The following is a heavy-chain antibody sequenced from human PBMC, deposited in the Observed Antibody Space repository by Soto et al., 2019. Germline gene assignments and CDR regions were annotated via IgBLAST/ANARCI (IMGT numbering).Heavy chain of an antibody. CDR1: GASTSDSY. V-gene: IGHV4-59*01. CDR2: IHSSGNT. CDR3: ARVCSGGCYYAVDV. J-gene: IGHJ6*02. D-gene: IGHD2-15*01. Sequence: NPSETLSLTCTVSGASTSDSYWTWIRQPSGKGLEWIGYIHSSGNTDFNPTVKGRLTISLDTSKNQFYLNLISVTAADAAKYFCARVCSGGCYYAVDVWGPGTAVTVSS.